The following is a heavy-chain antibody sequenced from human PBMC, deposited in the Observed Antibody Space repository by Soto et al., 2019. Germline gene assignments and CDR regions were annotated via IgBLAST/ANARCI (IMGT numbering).Heavy chain of an antibody. D-gene: IGHD2-2*01. CDR2: MNPNSGNT. J-gene: IGHJ6*03. Sequence: ASVKVSCKASGYTFTSYDINWVRQATGQGLEWMGWMNPNSGNTGYAQKFQGRVTMTRNTSISTAYMELSSLRSEDTAVYYCARAYGIVVVPAATSYYMDVWGKGTTVTVS. CDR1: GYTFTSYD. V-gene: IGHV1-8*01. CDR3: ARAYGIVVVPAATSYYMDV.